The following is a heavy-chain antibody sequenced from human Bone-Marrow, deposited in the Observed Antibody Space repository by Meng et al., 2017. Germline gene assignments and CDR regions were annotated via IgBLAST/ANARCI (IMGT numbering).Heavy chain of an antibody. CDR2: IYYSGST. V-gene: IGHV4-34*01. CDR1: GGSFSGYY. CDR3: ARDCPSPFRWFDP. J-gene: IGHJ5*02. D-gene: IGHD2-15*01. Sequence: QVQLQQGGAGLLKPSETLSRTCAVYGGSFSGYYWSWIRQPPGKGLEWIGSIYYSGSTYYNPSLKSRVTISVDTSKNQFSLKLSSVTAADTAVYYCARDCPSPFRWFDPWGQGTLVTVSS.